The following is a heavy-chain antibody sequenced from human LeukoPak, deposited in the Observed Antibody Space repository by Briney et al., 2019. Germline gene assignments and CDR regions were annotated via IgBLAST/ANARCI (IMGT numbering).Heavy chain of an antibody. Sequence: GGSLRLSCAASGFTVSSNYMSWVRQAPGKGLEWVSVIYSGGSTYYADSVKGRFTISGDNSKNTLYLQMNSLRAEDTAVYYCASYSGSYGWFDPWGQGTLVTVSS. CDR3: ASYSGSYGWFDP. J-gene: IGHJ5*02. CDR2: IYSGGST. CDR1: GFTVSSNY. V-gene: IGHV3-66*02. D-gene: IGHD1-26*01.